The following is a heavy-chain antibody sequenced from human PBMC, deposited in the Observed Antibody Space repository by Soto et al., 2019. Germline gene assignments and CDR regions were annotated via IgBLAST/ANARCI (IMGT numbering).Heavy chain of an antibody. CDR1: GYTFINFF. CDR2: INPSGGAT. J-gene: IGHJ3*02. Sequence: ASVQVSCQASGYTFINFFIHWVRQAPGQGLAWVGIINPSGGATNYPQKFQGRSTRTSDTSTSTVYMDVSSLRFYDTAVYYCARSHCSGGSRYFGAFDIWGQGTMVTVSS. CDR3: ARSHCSGGSRYFGAFDI. V-gene: IGHV1-46*01. D-gene: IGHD2-15*01.